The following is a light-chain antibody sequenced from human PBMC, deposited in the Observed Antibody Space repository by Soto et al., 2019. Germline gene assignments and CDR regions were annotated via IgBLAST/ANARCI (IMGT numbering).Light chain of an antibody. CDR2: RAS. J-gene: IGKJ1*01. CDR1: QSVSNK. CDR3: QQYNNWPTWT. Sequence: EIVLTQSPGTLSLSPGERATLSCRASQSVSNKLAWYQQKPGQAPRLLIYRASERATGVPDRFSGSGSGTEFTLTISSLQSDDFVVYYCQQYNNWPTWTFGQGTKVDIK. V-gene: IGKV3-15*01.